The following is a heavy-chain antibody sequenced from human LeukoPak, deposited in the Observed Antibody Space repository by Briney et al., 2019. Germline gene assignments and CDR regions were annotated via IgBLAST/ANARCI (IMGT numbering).Heavy chain of an antibody. J-gene: IGHJ4*02. CDR2: ISAYNGNT. CDR3: ARAKDYYGSGSPFFWY. Sequence: GASVKVSCKASGYTFTSYGISWVRQAPGQGLEWIGLISAYNGNTNYAQKLQGRVTMTTDISTSTAYMELRSLRSDDTAVYYCARAKDYYGSGSPFFWYWGQGTLVTVSS. D-gene: IGHD3-10*01. V-gene: IGHV1-18*01. CDR1: GYTFTSYG.